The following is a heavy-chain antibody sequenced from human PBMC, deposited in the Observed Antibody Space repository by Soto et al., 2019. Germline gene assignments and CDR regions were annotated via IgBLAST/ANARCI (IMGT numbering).Heavy chain of an antibody. CDR3: ARQQNYYDSKSYFEN. Sequence: QMQLVQSGAEVKKPGSSVKVSCKAAGGTFSNYAISWVRQAPGQGLEWMGGIIPLSGTINYAQTFQGRVTITADESTSTAYMELSSLKSEDTAVYYCARQQNYYDSKSYFENWGQGTLVTVSS. D-gene: IGHD3-22*01. V-gene: IGHV1-69*01. CDR2: IIPLSGTI. J-gene: IGHJ4*02. CDR1: GGTFSNYA.